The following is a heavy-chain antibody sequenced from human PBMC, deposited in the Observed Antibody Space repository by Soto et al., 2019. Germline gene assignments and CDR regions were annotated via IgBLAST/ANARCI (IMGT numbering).Heavy chain of an antibody. V-gene: IGHV3-7*01. J-gene: IGHJ6*02. CDR1: GFTFSSYW. CDR2: IKQDGSEK. CDR3: ARDRPRGLVLSGRLVNYYYYGMDV. Sequence: GGSLRLSCAASGFTFSSYWMSWVRQAPGKGLEWVANIKQDGSEKYYVDSVKGRFTISRDNAKNSLYLQMNSLRAEDTAVYYCARDRPRGLVLSGRLVNYYYYGMDVWGQGTTVTVSS. D-gene: IGHD6-6*01.